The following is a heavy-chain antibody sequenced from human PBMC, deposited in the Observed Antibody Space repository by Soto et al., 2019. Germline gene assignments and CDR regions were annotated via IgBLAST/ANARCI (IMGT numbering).Heavy chain of an antibody. CDR1: GFTFSSYA. CDR2: ISGSGGST. CDR3: AKDEAPYSSSPDY. V-gene: IGHV3-23*01. J-gene: IGHJ4*02. D-gene: IGHD6-13*01. Sequence: PGGSLRLSCAASGFTFSSYAMSWVRQAPGKGLEWVSAISGSGGSTYYVDSVKGRFTISRDNSKNTLYLQMNSLRAEDTAVYYCAKDEAPYSSSPDYWGQGTLVTVSS.